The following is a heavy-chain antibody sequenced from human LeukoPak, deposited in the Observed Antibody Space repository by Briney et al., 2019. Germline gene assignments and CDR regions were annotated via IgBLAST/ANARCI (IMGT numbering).Heavy chain of an antibody. CDR3: VIRDGGEFDY. D-gene: IGHD5-24*01. CDR2: INSDGSTT. J-gene: IGHJ4*02. CDR1: GFTPSSYR. V-gene: IGHV3-74*01. Sequence: GGSLRLSCAASGFTPSSYRMHWVRQAPGKGLVWVSRINSDGSTTNYADSVKGRFTISRDIAKNTLYLQMNSLRAEDTAVYYCVIRDGGEFDYWGQGTLVTVSS.